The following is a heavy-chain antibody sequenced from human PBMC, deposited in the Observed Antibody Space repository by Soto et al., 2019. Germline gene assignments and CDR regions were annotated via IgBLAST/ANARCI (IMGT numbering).Heavy chain of an antibody. V-gene: IGHV3-11*06. CDR1: GFTFSDYY. Sequence: QVQLVESGGGLVKPGGSLRLSCAASGFTFSDYYMSWIRQAPGKGLEWVSYISSSSSYTNYADSVKGRFTIARDNPKNSLDLQMNSLRAKDTAVYYCARSLRGWISTPPCYSGQGTLVTVSS. D-gene: IGHD6-19*01. CDR2: ISSSSSYT. J-gene: IGHJ4*02. CDR3: ARSLRGWISTPPCY.